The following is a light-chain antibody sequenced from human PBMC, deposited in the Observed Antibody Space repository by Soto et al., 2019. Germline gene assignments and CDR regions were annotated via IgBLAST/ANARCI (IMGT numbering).Light chain of an antibody. J-gene: IGLJ2*01. CDR2: GNS. V-gene: IGLV1-40*01. CDR3: QSYDSSLSGSI. CDR1: SSXXGAGYD. Sequence: QSVLTQPPSVSGAPGQRVTISCTGSSSXXGAGYDVHWYQQLPGTAPKLLIYGNSNRPSGVPDRFSGSKSGTSASLAITGLQAEXEADYYCQSYDSSLSGSIFGGGTKLTVL.